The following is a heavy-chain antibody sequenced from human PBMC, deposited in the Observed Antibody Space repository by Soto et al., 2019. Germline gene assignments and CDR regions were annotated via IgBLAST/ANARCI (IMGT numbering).Heavy chain of an antibody. CDR2: INHSGTT. Sequence: SETLSLTCAVSGGSFSGFYWTWIRQPPGEGLEWIGEINHSGTTNFNPSLRSRLTTSLDSSKKHFSLKLTSMTAADAAVYYCARADRTLVTSYGLDVWGQGTTVTVSS. CDR1: GGSFSGFY. CDR3: ARADRTLVTSYGLDV. D-gene: IGHD2-21*02. J-gene: IGHJ6*02. V-gene: IGHV4-34*01.